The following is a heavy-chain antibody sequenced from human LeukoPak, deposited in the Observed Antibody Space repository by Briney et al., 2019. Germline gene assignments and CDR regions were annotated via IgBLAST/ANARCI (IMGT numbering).Heavy chain of an antibody. CDR1: GFTFTSYG. D-gene: IGHD3-10*01. CDR2: ISYDGSEK. Sequence: GGSLRLSCAASGFTFTSYGMHWVRQAPGKGLEWVAVISYDGSEKYYADSVKGRFTISRDNSKKTLYVQMNSLRSQDTAVYSCGGGAGDGQSFEYWGQGTLVTVSS. CDR3: GGGAGDGQSFEY. V-gene: IGHV3-30*03. J-gene: IGHJ4*02.